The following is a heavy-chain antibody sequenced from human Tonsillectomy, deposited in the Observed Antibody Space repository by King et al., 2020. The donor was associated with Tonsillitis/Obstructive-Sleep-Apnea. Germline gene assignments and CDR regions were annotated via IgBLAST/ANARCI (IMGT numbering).Heavy chain of an antibody. CDR1: GFTFDDYC. CDR3: ARRAGGWYGNAFDI. V-gene: IGHV3-20*04. Sequence: VQLVESGGGMVRPGGSLRLSCAASGFTFDDYCMSCVRQAPGKGLEWVSVIIWTGGSPVFADSVKGRFTSARDNAKNSLYLQMNSLRAEDTRLYYCARRAGGWYGNAFDIWGQGTMVTVSS. J-gene: IGHJ3*02. CDR2: IIWTGGSP. D-gene: IGHD6-19*01.